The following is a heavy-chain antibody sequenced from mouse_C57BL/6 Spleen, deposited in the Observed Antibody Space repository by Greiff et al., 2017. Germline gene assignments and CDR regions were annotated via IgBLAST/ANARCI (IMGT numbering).Heavy chain of an antibody. D-gene: IGHD4-1*01. V-gene: IGHV7-3*01. CDR3: SRYVLEPNWYFDV. CDR1: GFTFTDYY. J-gene: IGHJ1*03. Sequence: EVKLVESGGGLVQPGGSLSLSCAASGFTFTDYYMSWVRQPPGKALEWLGFIRNKANGYTTEYSASVKGRFTISRDNSQRILYLQMNALRAEDSATYYCSRYVLEPNWYFDVWGTGTTVTVSS. CDR2: IRNKANGYTT.